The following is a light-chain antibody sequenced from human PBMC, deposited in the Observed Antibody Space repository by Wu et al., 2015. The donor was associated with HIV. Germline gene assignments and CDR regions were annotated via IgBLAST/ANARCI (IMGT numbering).Light chain of an antibody. V-gene: IGKV3-20*01. Sequence: EIVLTQSPGMLSLSPGERATLSCRASQRISSSYLAWYQQIPGQAPRLLIYGASSRATGVSERFSGSGSGTDFTLTINRLEPEDFAVYYCQHYGDSSRTFGRGPRWKSN. J-gene: IGKJ1*01. CDR3: QHYGDSSRT. CDR1: QRISSSY. CDR2: GAS.